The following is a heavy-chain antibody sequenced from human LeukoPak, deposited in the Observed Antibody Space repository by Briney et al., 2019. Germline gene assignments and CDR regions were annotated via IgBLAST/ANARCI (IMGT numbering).Heavy chain of an antibody. CDR3: ARGGAYCAGDRYSDY. CDR1: GYTFTGYY. V-gene: IGHV1-2*02. CDR2: INPNSGGT. Sequence: GASVKVSCKASGYTFTGYYMHWVRQAPGQGLEWMGWINPNSGGTNYAQKFQGRVTMTRDTSISTAYMELSRLRSDDTAVYYCARGGAYCAGDRYSDYWGQGTLVTVSS. J-gene: IGHJ4*02. D-gene: IGHD2-21*02.